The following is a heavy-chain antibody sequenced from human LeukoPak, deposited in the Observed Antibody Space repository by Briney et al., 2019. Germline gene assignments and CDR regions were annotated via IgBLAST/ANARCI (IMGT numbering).Heavy chain of an antibody. CDR3: APKPDDYVEVFDY. D-gene: IGHD3-16*01. CDR2: IWYDGSNK. V-gene: IGHV3-33*01. J-gene: IGHJ4*02. CDR1: GFTFSSYG. Sequence: PGGSLRLSCAASGFTFSSYGMHWVRQAPGKGLEWVAVIWYDGSNKYYADSVKGRFTISRDNSKNTLYLQMNSLRAEDTAVYYCAPKPDDYVEVFDYWGQGTLVTVSS.